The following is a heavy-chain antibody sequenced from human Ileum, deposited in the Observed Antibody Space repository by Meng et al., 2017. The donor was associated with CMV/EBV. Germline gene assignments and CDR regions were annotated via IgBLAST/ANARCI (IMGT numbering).Heavy chain of an antibody. CDR2: ISAYYGRT. V-gene: IGHV1-18*01. CDR1: GYTFPTYG. CDR3: ARESSAPYDGMGFAHH. D-gene: IGHD3-22*01. J-gene: IGHJ5*02. Sequence: SGYTFPTYGLSWVRQAPGQGLEWMGWISAYYGRTNYAPSLQGRLTLTRDTSTSTAYMELRGLRSDDTAIYYCARESSAPYDGMGFAHHWGQGTLVTVSS.